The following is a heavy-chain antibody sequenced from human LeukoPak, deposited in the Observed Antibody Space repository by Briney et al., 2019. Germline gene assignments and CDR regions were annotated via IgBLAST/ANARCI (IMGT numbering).Heavy chain of an antibody. V-gene: IGHV3-23*01. CDR2: ISASGVSA. CDR3: AKGKVNHDGAFDL. J-gene: IGHJ3*01. Sequence: GESLRLSREGSGFSFRSYTMNWVRQVPGKGLEWVSTISASGVSAYYAVSVKGRFTISRDNSKNTFYMQMNSLRAEDTAVYYCAKGKVNHDGAFDLWGQGAMVTVSS. CDR1: GFSFRSYT.